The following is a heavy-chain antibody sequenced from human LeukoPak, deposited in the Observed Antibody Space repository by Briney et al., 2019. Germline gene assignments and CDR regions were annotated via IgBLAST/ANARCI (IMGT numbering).Heavy chain of an antibody. CDR2: INHSGST. V-gene: IGHV4-34*01. CDR3: ARDITVPYFDY. Sequence: SETLSLTCAVYGGPLSGYYWSWIRQPPGKGLEWIGEINHSGSTNYNPSLKSRVTISVDTSKNQFSLKLSSVTAADTAVYYCARDITVPYFDYWGQGTLVTVSS. J-gene: IGHJ4*02. D-gene: IGHD4-11*01. CDR1: GGPLSGYY.